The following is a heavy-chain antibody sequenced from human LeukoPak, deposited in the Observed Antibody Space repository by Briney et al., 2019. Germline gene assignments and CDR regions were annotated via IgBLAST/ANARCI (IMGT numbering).Heavy chain of an antibody. Sequence: PGGSLRLSCVASGFTFRSYSMNWVRQAPGKGLEWVSFISSSSSYINYADSVKGRFTISRDNAKNSLYLQMNSLRAEDTAVYYCARENGLNWFDPWGQGTLVTVSS. D-gene: IGHD2-2*03. V-gene: IGHV3-21*01. CDR2: ISSSSSYI. J-gene: IGHJ5*02. CDR3: ARENGLNWFDP. CDR1: GFTFRSYS.